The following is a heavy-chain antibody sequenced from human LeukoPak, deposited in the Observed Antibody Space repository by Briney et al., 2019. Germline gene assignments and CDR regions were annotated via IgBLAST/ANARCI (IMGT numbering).Heavy chain of an antibody. V-gene: IGHV4-34*01. CDR1: GGSFSGYY. J-gene: IGHJ6*02. CDR3: ARYYGGNSHYYYYGMDV. CDR2: INHSGST. D-gene: IGHD4-23*01. Sequence: SETLSPTCAVYGGSFSGYYWSWIRQPPGKGLEWIGEINHSGSTNYNPSLKSRVTISVDTSKNQFSLKLSSVTAADTAVYYCARYYGGNSHYYYYGMDVWGQGTTVTVSS.